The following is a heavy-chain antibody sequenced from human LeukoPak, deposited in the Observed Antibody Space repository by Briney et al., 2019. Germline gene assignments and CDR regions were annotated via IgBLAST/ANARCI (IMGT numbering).Heavy chain of an antibody. CDR3: AGHRNVVVREVTTYYYYYYMDV. Sequence: SETLSLTCTVSGGSISSSRYYWGWIRQPPGKGLEWIGSIYYTGSTYYNPSLKSRVTISVDTSKNQFSLKLSSVTAADTAVYYCAGHRNVVVREVTTYYYYYYMDVWGKGTTVTISS. V-gene: IGHV4-39*01. CDR2: IYYTGST. J-gene: IGHJ6*03. D-gene: IGHD3-10*01. CDR1: GGSISSSRYY.